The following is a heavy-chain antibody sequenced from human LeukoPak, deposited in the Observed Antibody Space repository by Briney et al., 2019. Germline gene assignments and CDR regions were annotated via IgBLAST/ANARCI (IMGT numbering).Heavy chain of an antibody. CDR2: INHSGST. D-gene: IGHD6-6*01. CDR1: GGSFSGYY. V-gene: IGHV4-34*01. J-gene: IGHJ4*02. Sequence: SETLSLTCAVYGGSFSGYYWSWIRQPPGKGLEWIGEINHSGSTNYNPSLKSRVTISVDTSKNQFSLKLSSVTAADTAVYYCATISSRVFDYWGQGTLVTVSS. CDR3: ATISSRVFDY.